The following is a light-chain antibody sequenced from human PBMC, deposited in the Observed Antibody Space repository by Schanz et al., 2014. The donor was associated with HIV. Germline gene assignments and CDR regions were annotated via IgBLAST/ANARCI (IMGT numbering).Light chain of an antibody. V-gene: IGLV2-14*03. CDR2: DVS. CDR3: STFSGSSTL. J-gene: IGLJ2*01. Sequence: QSALTQPASVSGSPGQSITMSCSGSSRDIGFYEYVSWYQQHPGKVPKLLIYDVSHRPSGVSDRFSASKTGNTASLTISGHQAEDEAHYYCSTFSGSSTLFGGGTKLTVL. CDR1: SRDIGFYEY.